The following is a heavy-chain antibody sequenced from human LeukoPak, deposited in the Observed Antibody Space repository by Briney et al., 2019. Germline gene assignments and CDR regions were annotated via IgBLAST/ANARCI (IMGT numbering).Heavy chain of an antibody. J-gene: IGHJ6*04. V-gene: IGHV4-31*03. D-gene: IGHD3-10*01. CDR3: ARVYGSGTCVDV. CDR1: GGSISSGGYY. Sequence: SQTLSLTCTVSGGSISSGGYYWSWLRQHPGKGLEWIGYIYYSGSTYYNPSLHSRVTISVDTSKNQFSLKLSSVTAADTAVYYCARVYGSGTCVDVWGKGTTVTVSS. CDR2: IYYSGST.